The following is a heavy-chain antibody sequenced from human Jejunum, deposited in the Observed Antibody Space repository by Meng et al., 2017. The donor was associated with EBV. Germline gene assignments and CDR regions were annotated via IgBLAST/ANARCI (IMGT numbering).Heavy chain of an antibody. V-gene: IGHV3-74*01. J-gene: IGHJ4*02. CDR2: INENGRTT. Sequence: VPLVECGGSLVPPWGSLILSCAASGFTFSTYWMHWVRQAPGKGLVCISRINENGRTTTYADSVRGRFTISRDNTKNTLYLQMNSLRAEDTAVYFCSRDLAGSYDDWGQGTLVTVSS. D-gene: IGHD6-25*01. CDR1: GFTFSTYW. CDR3: SRDLAGSYDD.